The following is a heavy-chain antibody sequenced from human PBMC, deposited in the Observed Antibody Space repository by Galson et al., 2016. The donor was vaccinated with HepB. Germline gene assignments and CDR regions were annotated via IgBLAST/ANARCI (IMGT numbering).Heavy chain of an antibody. CDR1: GGSITTVGYA. D-gene: IGHD4-17*01. CDR3: ARGDNPDYGDYASAYYYMDV. CDR2: ISHSGST. V-gene: IGHV4-30-2*01. J-gene: IGHJ6*03. Sequence: TLSLTCAVSGGSITTVGYAWSWIRQPPGKGLEWIGYISHSGSTYSNPSLKSRVTISVDTSKNQFSLKLSSVTAADTAVYYRARGDNPDYGDYASAYYYMDVWGKGTTVTVSS.